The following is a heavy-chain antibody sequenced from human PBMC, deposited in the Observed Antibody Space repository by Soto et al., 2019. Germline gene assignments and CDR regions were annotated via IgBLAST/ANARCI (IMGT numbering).Heavy chain of an antibody. CDR1: GCSPNLGDHH. CDR3: AREEVAYFGSGSHNWFDP. V-gene: IGHV4-31*03. Sequence: PSGTPSPPCPLSGCSPNLGDHHWSWIPPFPRGGPEWIGYISYSGNTYYNPSLKGRVTLSLDISKSQFSLKLASVTAADTAVYYCAREEVAYFGSGSHNWFDPWGQGTLVTVSS. D-gene: IGHD3-10*01. J-gene: IGHJ5*02. CDR2: ISYSGNT.